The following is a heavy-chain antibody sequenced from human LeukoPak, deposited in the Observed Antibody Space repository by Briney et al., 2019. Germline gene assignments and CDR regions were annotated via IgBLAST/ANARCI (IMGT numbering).Heavy chain of an antibody. J-gene: IGHJ4*02. Sequence: GGSLRLSCAASGFIFITYSMNWVRQAPGKGLEWVSFISPWSTYTYYTDSVKGRFTISRDDAKNALFLQMNSLRAEDTAVYYCLPPATTDFDFWGQGTLVTVSS. D-gene: IGHD1-26*01. V-gene: IGHV3-21*01. CDR1: GFIFITYS. CDR3: LPPATTDFDF. CDR2: ISPWSTYT.